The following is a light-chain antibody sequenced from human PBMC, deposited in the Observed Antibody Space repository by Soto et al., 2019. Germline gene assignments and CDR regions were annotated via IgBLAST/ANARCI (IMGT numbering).Light chain of an antibody. CDR3: QQYNNWPRT. J-gene: IGKJ1*01. CDR2: GAA. Sequence: MVVPRCSAALSVCAWERASVCVWASQSVSSHLAWYQQKPAHAPSLLINGAATRATGIPARFSGSWSGTEFTLTISSLQSEDFAVYYCQQYNNWPRTFGQGTKVDIK. V-gene: IGKV3-15*01. CDR1: QSVSSH.